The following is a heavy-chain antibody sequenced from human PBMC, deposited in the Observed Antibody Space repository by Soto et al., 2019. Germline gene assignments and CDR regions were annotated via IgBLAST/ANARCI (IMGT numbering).Heavy chain of an antibody. Sequence: QVQLQESGPGLVKPSQTLSLTCTVSGGPISSGDYYWSWIRQPPGKGLEWIGYIYYSGSTYYNPSLKSRVTISVDTYKNQFSLKLSSVTAADTAVYYCATQVVAQLYYGMDVWGQGTTVTVSS. CDR1: GGPISSGDYY. J-gene: IGHJ6*02. CDR2: IYYSGST. V-gene: IGHV4-30-4*01. D-gene: IGHD3-22*01. CDR3: ATQVVAQLYYGMDV.